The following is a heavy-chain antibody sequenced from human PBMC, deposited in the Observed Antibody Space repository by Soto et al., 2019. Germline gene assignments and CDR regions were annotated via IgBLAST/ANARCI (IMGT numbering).Heavy chain of an antibody. CDR3: ARDKLLRGSTYYYYGMDV. CDR1: GDSITSRSDY. V-gene: IGHV4-39*07. Sequence: PSETLSLTCTVSGDSITSRSDYWGWIRQPPGKGLESIANIYYDGNTYYNPSLKSRVTISLDTSKNQFSLKLSSVTAADTAVYYCARDKLLRGSTYYYYGMDVWGQGTTVTVSS. CDR2: IYYDGNT. J-gene: IGHJ6*02.